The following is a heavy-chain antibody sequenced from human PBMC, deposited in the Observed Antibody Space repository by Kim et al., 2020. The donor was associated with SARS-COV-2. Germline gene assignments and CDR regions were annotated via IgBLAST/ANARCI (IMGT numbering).Heavy chain of an antibody. CDR1: GYTFTSYY. V-gene: IGHV1-46*01. Sequence: ASVKVSCKASGYTFTSYYMHWVRQAPGQGLEWMGIINPSGGSTSYAQKFQGRVTMTRDTSTSTVYMELSSLRSEDTAVYYCARDLRGGSGSYRLFDYWGQGTLVTVSS. D-gene: IGHD3-10*01. J-gene: IGHJ4*02. CDR3: ARDLRGGSGSYRLFDY. CDR2: INPSGGST.